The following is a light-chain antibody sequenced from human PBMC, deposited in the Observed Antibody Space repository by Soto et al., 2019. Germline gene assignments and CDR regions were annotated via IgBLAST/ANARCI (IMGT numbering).Light chain of an antibody. Sequence: QSVLTQPASVSGSPGQSISISCTGTSSDVGAYNYVSWYQQYPGKGPKLIIYDVNNRPSGVSNRFSGSKSGNTAFLTISGLQADDEADYFCSSYTTRTTRYVFGTRTKLTVL. V-gene: IGLV2-14*03. CDR1: SSDVGAYNY. CDR2: DVN. CDR3: SSYTTRTTRYV. J-gene: IGLJ1*01.